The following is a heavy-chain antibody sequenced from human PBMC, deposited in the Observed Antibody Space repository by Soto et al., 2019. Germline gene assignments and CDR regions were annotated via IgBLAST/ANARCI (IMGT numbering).Heavy chain of an antibody. CDR2: IYYSGST. D-gene: IGHD1-26*01. J-gene: IGHJ4*02. CDR3: ARGGSLDSFDY. V-gene: IGHV4-59*01. Sequence: SETLSLTCTVSGGSISSYYWSWIRQPPGKGLEWIGYIYYSGSTNYNPSLKSRVTISVDTSKNQFSLKLSSVTAADTAVYYCARGGSLDSFDYWGQGTLVTVSS. CDR1: GGSISSYY.